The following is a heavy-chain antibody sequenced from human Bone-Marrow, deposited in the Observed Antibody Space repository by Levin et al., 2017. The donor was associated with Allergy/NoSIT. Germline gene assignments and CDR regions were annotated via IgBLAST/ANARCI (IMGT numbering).Heavy chain of an antibody. J-gene: IGHJ4*02. D-gene: IGHD2-15*01. V-gene: IGHV3-30-3*01. CDR2: ISYDGSNK. Sequence: GESLKISCAASGFTFSSYAMHWVRQAPGKGLEWVAVISYDGSNKYYADSVKGRFTISRDNSKNTLYLQMNSLRAEDTAVYYCARDANCSGGSCYSGYFDYWGQGTLVTVSS. CDR1: GFTFSSYA. CDR3: ARDANCSGGSCYSGYFDY.